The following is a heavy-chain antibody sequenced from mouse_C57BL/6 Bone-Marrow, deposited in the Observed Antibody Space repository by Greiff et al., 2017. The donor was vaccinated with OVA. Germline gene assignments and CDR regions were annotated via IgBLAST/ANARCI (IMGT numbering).Heavy chain of an antibody. CDR3: ARRLRRYWYFDV. J-gene: IGHJ1*03. D-gene: IGHD2-4*01. CDR1: GYSFTGYY. Sequence: EVQLQQSGPELVKPGASVKISCKASGYSFTGYYMNWVKQSPEKSLEWIGEINPSTGGTTYNQTFKAKATLTVDKSSSTAYMQLKSLTSEDSAVYYCARRLRRYWYFDVWGTGTTVTVSS. CDR2: INPSTGGT. V-gene: IGHV1-42*01.